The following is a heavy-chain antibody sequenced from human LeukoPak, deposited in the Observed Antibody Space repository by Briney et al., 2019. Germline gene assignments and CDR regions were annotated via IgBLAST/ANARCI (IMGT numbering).Heavy chain of an antibody. D-gene: IGHD1-7*01. Sequence: ASVNVSCKASVYTFTSYAINWVRQAPGQGLEWMGWISAYNGNTNYAQKLQGRVTMTTDTSTSTAYMELRNLRSDDTAVYYCARMGWNYVAYFDYWGQGTLVTVSS. CDR2: ISAYNGNT. J-gene: IGHJ4*02. V-gene: IGHV1-18*01. CDR1: VYTFTSYA. CDR3: ARMGWNYVAYFDY.